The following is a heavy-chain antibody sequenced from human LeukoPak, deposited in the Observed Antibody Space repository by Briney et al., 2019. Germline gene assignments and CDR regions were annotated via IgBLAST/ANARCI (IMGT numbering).Heavy chain of an antibody. D-gene: IGHD6-19*01. CDR1: GFTFSSYS. CDR2: ISSSSSTI. Sequence: QTGGSLRLSCAASGFTFSSYSMNWVRQAPGKGLEWVSYISSSSSTIYYADSVKGRFTISRDNAKNSLYLQMNSLRAEDTAVYYCARDTGYSSGWYYYYGMGVWGQGTTVTVSS. CDR3: ARDTGYSSGWYYYYGMGV. V-gene: IGHV3-48*04. J-gene: IGHJ6*02.